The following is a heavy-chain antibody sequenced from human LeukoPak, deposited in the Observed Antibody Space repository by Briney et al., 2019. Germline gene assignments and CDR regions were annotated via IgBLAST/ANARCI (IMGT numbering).Heavy chain of an antibody. D-gene: IGHD3-10*01. CDR1: GYSFTSYW. J-gene: IGHJ4*02. CDR2: IYPGDSDT. Sequence: GESLKISCKGSGYSFTSYWIGWVPQMPGKGLEWMGIIYPGDSDTRYSPSFQGQVTISADKSISTAYLQWSSLRASDTAMYYCARPYSYGSGFLYYWGQGTLVTVSS. CDR3: ARPYSYGSGFLYY. V-gene: IGHV5-51*01.